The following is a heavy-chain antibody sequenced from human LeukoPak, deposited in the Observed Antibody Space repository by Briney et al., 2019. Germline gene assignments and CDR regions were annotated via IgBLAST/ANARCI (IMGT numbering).Heavy chain of an antibody. J-gene: IGHJ6*03. Sequence: NPGESLKISCKGSGYSFTSYWIGWVRQMPGKGLEWMGIIYPDDSDTRYSPSFEGQVIISVDKSIGTAYLQWSSLKASDTATYYCARHGHCTNGVCYSNYYYYMDVWGKGTTVTVSS. CDR1: GYSFTSYW. D-gene: IGHD2-8*01. V-gene: IGHV5-51*01. CDR2: IYPDDSDT. CDR3: ARHGHCTNGVCYSNYYYYMDV.